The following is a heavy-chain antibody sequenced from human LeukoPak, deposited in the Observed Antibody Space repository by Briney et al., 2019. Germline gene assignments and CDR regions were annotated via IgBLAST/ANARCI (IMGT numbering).Heavy chain of an antibody. Sequence: ASVKVSCKASGYTFTRYYMHWVRQAPGQRLEWMGWINPNSGGTNYAQKFQGRVTITRDTYISTAYMDLSRVRSDDTAVYYCARGGGPTMIVVVGVEYWGQGTLVTVSS. CDR3: ARGGGPTMIVVVGVEY. J-gene: IGHJ4*02. D-gene: IGHD3-22*01. CDR2: INPNSGGT. V-gene: IGHV1-2*02. CDR1: GYTFTRYY.